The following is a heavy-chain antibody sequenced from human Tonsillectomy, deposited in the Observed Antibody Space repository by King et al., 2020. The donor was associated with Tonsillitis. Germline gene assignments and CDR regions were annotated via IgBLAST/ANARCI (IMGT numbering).Heavy chain of an antibody. D-gene: IGHD5-18*01. CDR1: GFTFSSYG. J-gene: IGHJ4*02. V-gene: IGHV3-33*08. CDR2: IWYDGSNK. Sequence: VQLVESGGGVVQPGRSLRLSCAASGFTFSSYGMHWVRQAPGKGLEWVAVIWYDGSNKYYADSVKGRFTISRDNSKNTLYLQMNSLRAEDTAVYYCARRGYSYGYLDYWGQGTLVTVSS. CDR3: ARRGYSYGYLDY.